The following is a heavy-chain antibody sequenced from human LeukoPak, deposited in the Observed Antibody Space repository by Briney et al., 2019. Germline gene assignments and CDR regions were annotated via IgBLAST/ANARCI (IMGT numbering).Heavy chain of an antibody. J-gene: IGHJ5*02. CDR1: GGSISSSSYY. CDR2: IYYSGST. Sequence: SETLSLTCTVSGGSISSSSYYWGWIRQPPGKGLEWIGSIYYSGSTYYNPSLKSRVTISVDTSKNQFSLKLSSVTAADTAVYYCARHAPSSSWYNWFDPWGQGTLVTVSS. CDR3: ARHAPSSSWYNWFDP. D-gene: IGHD6-13*01. V-gene: IGHV4-39*01.